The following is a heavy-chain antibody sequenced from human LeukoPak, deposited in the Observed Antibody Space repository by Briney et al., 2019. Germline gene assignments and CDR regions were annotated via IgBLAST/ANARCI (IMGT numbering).Heavy chain of an antibody. CDR1: GGSISSSSYY. J-gene: IGHJ4*02. D-gene: IGHD3-22*01. V-gene: IGHV4-39*01. CDR3: AAPTYYDSSGYYFPPFDY. Sequence: SGTLSLTCTVSGGSISSSSYYWGWIRQPPGKGLEWIGSIYYSGSTYYNPSLKSRVTISVDTSKNQFSLKLSSVTAADTAVYYCAAPTYYDSSGYYFPPFDYWGQGTLVTVSS. CDR2: IYYSGST.